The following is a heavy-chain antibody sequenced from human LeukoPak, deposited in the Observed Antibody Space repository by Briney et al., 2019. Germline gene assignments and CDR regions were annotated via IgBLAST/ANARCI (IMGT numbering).Heavy chain of an antibody. J-gene: IGHJ4*02. CDR1: GGSISTYY. CDR2: IYNSGST. D-gene: IGHD3-10*01. CDR3: ARGRFSSSAYYYGSGLGYYFDY. Sequence: PSETLSLTCTVSGGSISTYYWSWLRQPPGKGREWIGHIYNSGSTNYSPSLKSRVTISVDTSKNQFSLKLSSVTAADTAVYYCARGRFSSSAYYYGSGLGYYFDYWGQGTLVTVSS. V-gene: IGHV4-59*12.